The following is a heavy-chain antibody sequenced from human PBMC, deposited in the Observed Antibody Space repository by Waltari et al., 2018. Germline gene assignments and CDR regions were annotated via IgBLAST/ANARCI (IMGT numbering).Heavy chain of an antibody. J-gene: IGHJ5*02. CDR1: GGSISSGGYY. CDR3: ARVVAAAGTKEPAGWFDP. V-gene: IGHV4-31*01. Sequence: QVQLQESGPGLVKPSQTLSLTCTVSGGSISSGGYYWSWIRQHPGKGLEWIGYIYYSGSTYYNPSLKSLVTISVDTSKNQFSLKLSSVTAADTAVYYCARVVAAAGTKEPAGWFDPWGQGTLVTVSS. D-gene: IGHD6-13*01. CDR2: IYYSGST.